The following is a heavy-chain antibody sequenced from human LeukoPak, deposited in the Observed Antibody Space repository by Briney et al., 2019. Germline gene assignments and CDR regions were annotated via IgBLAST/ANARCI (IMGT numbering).Heavy chain of an antibody. CDR3: ARQVRSNYALDYFDC. CDR1: GGSISSYY. D-gene: IGHD4-11*01. CDR2: IYTSGST. V-gene: IGHV4-4*09. Sequence: SETLSLTCTVSGGSISSYYWSWIRQPPGKGLEWIGYIYTSGSTNYNPSLKSRVTISVDTSKNQFSLKLSSVTAADTAVYYCARQVRSNYALDYFDCWGQGTLVTVSS. J-gene: IGHJ4*02.